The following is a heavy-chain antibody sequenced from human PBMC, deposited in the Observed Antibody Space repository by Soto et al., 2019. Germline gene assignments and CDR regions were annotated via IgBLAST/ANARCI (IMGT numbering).Heavy chain of an antibody. CDR3: AKNQGVELVPLATVDWFDP. Sequence: EGSLRLSCAASGFIFENFGMSWVRQAPGKGLEWISSISGSGSKKYYADSVKGRFTISRDNSKSTVYLELNNLSAEDTAVYHCAKNQGVELVPLATVDWFDPWGQGSVVTVSS. CDR1: GFIFENFG. J-gene: IGHJ5*02. CDR2: ISGSGSKK. V-gene: IGHV3-23*01. D-gene: IGHD1-26*01.